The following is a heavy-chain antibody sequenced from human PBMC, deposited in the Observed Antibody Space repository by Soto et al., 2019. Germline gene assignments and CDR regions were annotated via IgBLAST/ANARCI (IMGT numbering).Heavy chain of an antibody. CDR2: VSSDGSGK. V-gene: IGHV3-33*05. D-gene: IGHD3-9*01. CDR1: GFTFSTYG. CDR3: TRVVGDLLTGYYNDY. Sequence: QVQLVESGGGVVQPGGSLRLSCAASGFTFSTYGIYWVRQAPGKGLGWVALVSSDGSGKWYVDSVKGRFTISRDNSKNTVNLQMNSLRTEDTGIYYCTRVVGDLLTGYYNDYWGQGTLVTVSS. J-gene: IGHJ4*02.